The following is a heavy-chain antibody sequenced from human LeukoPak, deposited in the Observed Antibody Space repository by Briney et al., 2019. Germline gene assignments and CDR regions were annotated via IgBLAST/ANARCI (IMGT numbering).Heavy chain of an antibody. Sequence: PSETLSLTCTVSGGSISSYYWSWIRQPPGKGLEWIGYIYYSGSTNYNPSLKSRVTMSVDTSKNQFSLKLSSVTAADTAVYYCARAGYSSSWSTPADYWGQGTLVTVSS. V-gene: IGHV4-59*01. CDR2: IYYSGST. CDR3: ARAGYSSSWSTPADY. CDR1: GGSISSYY. D-gene: IGHD6-13*01. J-gene: IGHJ4*02.